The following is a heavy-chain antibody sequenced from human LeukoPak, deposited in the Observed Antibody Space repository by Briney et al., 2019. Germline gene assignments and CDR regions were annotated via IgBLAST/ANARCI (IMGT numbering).Heavy chain of an antibody. V-gene: IGHV4-59*01. CDR3: ARDIAARLGGFDP. CDR1: GGSISSYY. D-gene: IGHD6-6*01. J-gene: IGHJ5*02. CDR2: IYYSGST. Sequence: SETLSLTCTVSGGSISSYYWSWIRRPPGKGLEWIGYIYYSGSTNYNPSLKSRVTISVDTSKNQFSLKLSSVTAADTAVYYCARDIAARLGGFDPWGQGTLVTVS.